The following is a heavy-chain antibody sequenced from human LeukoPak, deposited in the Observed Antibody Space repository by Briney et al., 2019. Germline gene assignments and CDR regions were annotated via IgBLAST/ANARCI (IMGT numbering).Heavy chain of an antibody. CDR2: INHSGST. CDR3: ARVKGSLGAITHFDY. CDR1: GGSFSGYY. D-gene: IGHD1-26*01. Sequence: SETESLTCAVYGGSFSGYYWSWLRQPPGKGLEWIGEINHSGSTNYNPSLKSRVTISVDTSKNQFSLKLSSVTAADTAVYYCARVKGSLGAITHFDYWGQGTLVTVSS. J-gene: IGHJ4*02. V-gene: IGHV4-34*01.